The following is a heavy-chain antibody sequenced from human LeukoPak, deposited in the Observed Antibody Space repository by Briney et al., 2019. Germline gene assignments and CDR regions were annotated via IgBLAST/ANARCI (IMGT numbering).Heavy chain of an antibody. CDR2: IGGSGSTI. J-gene: IGHJ6*02. Sequence: GGSLRLSCAASGFTFRDYYMSWVRQAPGKGLQWVAYIGGSGSTIYYADSVKGRFTISRDNAKNSLSLQMNSLRADDTAVYYCARVGANYGMDVWGQGTTVTASS. CDR1: GFTFRDYY. CDR3: ARVGANYGMDV. D-gene: IGHD3-10*01. V-gene: IGHV3-11*01.